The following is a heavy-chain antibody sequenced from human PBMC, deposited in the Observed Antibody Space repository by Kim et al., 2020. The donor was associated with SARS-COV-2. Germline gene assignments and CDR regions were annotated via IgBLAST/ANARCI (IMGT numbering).Heavy chain of an antibody. Sequence: GGSLRLSCAASGFKFDDYPMHWVRQAPGKGLEWVSLISGDGKKTYYAGSVRGRFTVSRDNTKNFLFLQLNSLRNEDTALYYCAKWEGDRTGYYYHGLDVWGQETTVTVSS. CDR1: GFKFDDYP. CDR3: AKWEGDRTGYYYHGLDV. J-gene: IGHJ6*02. V-gene: IGHV3-43*02. D-gene: IGHD3-9*01. CDR2: ISGDGKKT.